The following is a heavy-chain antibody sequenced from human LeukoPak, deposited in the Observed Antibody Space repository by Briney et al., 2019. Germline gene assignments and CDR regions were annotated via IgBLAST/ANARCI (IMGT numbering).Heavy chain of an antibody. CDR2: ISGSGGST. Sequence: GGSLRLSCAASGFTFSSYAMSWVRQAPGKGLEWVSAISGSGGSTYYADSVKGRFTISRDNSKNTLSLQMNSLRAEDTAVYYCAKSGAAGTAHERTWFDPWGQGTLVTVSS. J-gene: IGHJ5*02. V-gene: IGHV3-23*01. CDR1: GFTFSSYA. CDR3: AKSGAAGTAHERTWFDP. D-gene: IGHD6-13*01.